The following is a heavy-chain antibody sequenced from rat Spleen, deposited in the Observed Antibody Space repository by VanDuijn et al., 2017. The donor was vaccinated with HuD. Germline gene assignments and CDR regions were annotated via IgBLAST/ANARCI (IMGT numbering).Heavy chain of an antibody. D-gene: IGHD1-4*01. CDR1: GFTFSNYG. CDR2: LSYDGTTT. Sequence: EVQLVESGGGLVQPGRSLKLSCAASGFTFSNYGMAWVRQAPTKGLEWVATLSYDGTTTSYRDSVKVRFTISRDVAKSTLFLQMDSLRSEDTATYYCARRHFGYTDYFDYWGQGVMVTVSS. V-gene: IGHV5-29*01. CDR3: ARRHFGYTDYFDY. J-gene: IGHJ2*01.